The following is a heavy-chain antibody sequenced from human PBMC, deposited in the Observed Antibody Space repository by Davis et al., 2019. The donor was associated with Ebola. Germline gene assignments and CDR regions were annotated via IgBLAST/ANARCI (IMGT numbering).Heavy chain of an antibody. CDR1: GSSFHTYT. D-gene: IGHD6-19*01. CDR3: AGAVAGTEDFQY. Sequence: GSLRLSCAASGSSFHTYTINWFRQAPGRGLEWLAVISTDGSTTFYADSVKGRFTISRDNSKNTLSLQMNSLDTEDTAVYYCAGAVAGTEDFQYWGQGTLVTVSS. V-gene: IGHV3-30*04. J-gene: IGHJ4*02. CDR2: ISTDGSTT.